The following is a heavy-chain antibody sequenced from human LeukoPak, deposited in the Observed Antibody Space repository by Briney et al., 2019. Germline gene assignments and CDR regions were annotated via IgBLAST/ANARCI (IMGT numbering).Heavy chain of an antibody. D-gene: IGHD6-13*01. V-gene: IGHV3-7*01. CDR1: GFTFSSYG. CDR3: ASGRQLGY. J-gene: IGHJ4*02. CDR2: IKEDGSEK. Sequence: GGSLRLSCAASGFTFSSYGMHWVRQAPGKGLEWVANIKEDGSEKYYVDSVKGRFTISRDNARNSLYLQMNSLRAEDTAVYYCASGRQLGYWGQGTLVTVSS.